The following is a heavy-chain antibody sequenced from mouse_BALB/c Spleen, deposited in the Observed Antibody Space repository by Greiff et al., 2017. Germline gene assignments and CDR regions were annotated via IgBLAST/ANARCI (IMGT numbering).Heavy chain of an antibody. D-gene: IGHD3-3*01. CDR2: ISSGGGST. CDR1: GFTFSSYG. Sequence: EVKLMESGGDLVKPGGSLKLSCAASGFTFSSYGMSWVRQTPEKRLEWVAYISSGGGSTYYPDTVKGRFTISRDNAKNTLYLQMSSLKSEDTAMYYCARGTGGGYYFDYWGQGTTLTVSS. V-gene: IGHV5-12-1*01. J-gene: IGHJ2*01. CDR3: ARGTGGGYYFDY.